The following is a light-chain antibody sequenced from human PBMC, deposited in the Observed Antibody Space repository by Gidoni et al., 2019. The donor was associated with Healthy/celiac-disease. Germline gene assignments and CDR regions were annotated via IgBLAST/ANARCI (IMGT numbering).Light chain of an antibody. CDR3: HQRSNWLA. V-gene: IGKV3-11*01. CDR1: QSVSSY. J-gene: IGKJ1*01. Sequence: EIVLTQSPATLSLSPGERATLSCRASQSVSSYLAWYQQKPGQAPRLLIYDASNRATGIPARFSVSGSGTDFALTSSSLEREDFAVYYCHQRSNWLAFGQGTKVEIK. CDR2: DAS.